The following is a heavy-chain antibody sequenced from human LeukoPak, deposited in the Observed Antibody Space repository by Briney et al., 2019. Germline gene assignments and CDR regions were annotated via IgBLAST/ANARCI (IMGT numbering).Heavy chain of an antibody. CDR1: GFTFVSYD. CDR2: MTSAGSLK. CDR3: ARDPRSAAPAYFDP. D-gene: IGHD6-13*01. Sequence: SLRLSCSASGFTFVSYDIHWFRQAPATWLRWVALMTSAGSLKIYTDSVRGRLTIPRDNYNNTLYLEINSPRVDDTAIYYCARDPRSAAPAYFDPWGQGTLVSVSS. J-gene: IGHJ4*02. V-gene: IGHV3-30-3*01.